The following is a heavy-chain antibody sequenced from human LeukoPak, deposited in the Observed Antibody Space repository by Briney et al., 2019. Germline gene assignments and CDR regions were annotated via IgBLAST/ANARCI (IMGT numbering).Heavy chain of an antibody. D-gene: IGHD2-2*01. Sequence: SETLSLTCAVYGGSFSSYYWSWIRQPPGKGLEWIGEINHSGSTNYNPSLKSRVTISVDTSKNQFSLKLSSVTAADTAVYYCARGGYCSSTSCYEFDYWGQGTLVTVSS. CDR3: ARGGYCSSTSCYEFDY. V-gene: IGHV4-34*01. CDR2: INHSGST. CDR1: GGSFSSYY. J-gene: IGHJ4*02.